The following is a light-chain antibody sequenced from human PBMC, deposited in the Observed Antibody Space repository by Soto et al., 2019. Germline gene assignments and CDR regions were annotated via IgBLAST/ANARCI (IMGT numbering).Light chain of an antibody. CDR3: QSYYSSLSGYVV. CDR1: SSNIGAGYD. Sequence: QSVLTQPPSVSGAPGQRVTISCTGSSSNIGAGYDVHWYQQLPGTAPKLLIYGNSNRPSGVPDRFSGSKSGTSASLAITGVQADDEADYYCQSYYSSLSGYVVFGGGTKLTVL. J-gene: IGLJ2*01. V-gene: IGLV1-40*01. CDR2: GNS.